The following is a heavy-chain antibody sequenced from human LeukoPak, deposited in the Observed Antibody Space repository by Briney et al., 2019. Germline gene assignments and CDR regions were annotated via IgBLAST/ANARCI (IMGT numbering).Heavy chain of an antibody. CDR1: GGSFSGYY. Sequence: SETLSLTCAVYGGSFSGYYWSWIRQPPGKGLEWIGEINHSGSTNYNPSLKSRVTISVDTSKNQFSLKLSSVTAADTAVYYCAREVITFGGVFDYWGQGTLVTVSS. J-gene: IGHJ4*02. CDR3: AREVITFGGVFDY. D-gene: IGHD3-16*01. CDR2: INHSGST. V-gene: IGHV4-34*01.